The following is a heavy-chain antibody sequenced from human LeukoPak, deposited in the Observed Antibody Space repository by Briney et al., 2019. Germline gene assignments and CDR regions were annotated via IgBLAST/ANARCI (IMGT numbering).Heavy chain of an antibody. J-gene: IGHJ4*02. Sequence: GGSLRLSCAPSGFTFSHYWMSWVRQAPGKGLEWVANIKEDGSEKYYVDSVKGRFTISRDNAKNSLYLQMNSLRAEDTAVYYCARDQDATVTTHWGQGTLSPSPQ. CDR2: IKEDGSEK. CDR3: ARDQDATVTTH. D-gene: IGHD4-11*01. CDR1: GFTFSHYW. V-gene: IGHV3-7*01.